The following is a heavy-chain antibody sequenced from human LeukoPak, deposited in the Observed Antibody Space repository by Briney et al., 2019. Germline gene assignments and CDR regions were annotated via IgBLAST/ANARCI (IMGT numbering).Heavy chain of an antibody. Sequence: SQTLSLTCTVSGGSISSGTYYWSWIRQPAGKGLEWIGRFYTSGSTNYNPSLKSRVTISVDTAKNQFSLKLSSVTAADTAVYFCARGPYSYDSSGAFDIWGQGTMVTVSS. CDR3: ARGPYSYDSSGAFDI. CDR1: GGSISSGTYY. CDR2: FYTSGST. D-gene: IGHD3-22*01. V-gene: IGHV4-61*02. J-gene: IGHJ3*02.